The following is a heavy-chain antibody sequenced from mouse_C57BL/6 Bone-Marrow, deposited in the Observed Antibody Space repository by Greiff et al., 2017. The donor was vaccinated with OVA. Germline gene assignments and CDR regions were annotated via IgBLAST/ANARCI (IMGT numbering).Heavy chain of an antibody. V-gene: IGHV1-81*01. CDR2: IYPRSGNT. D-gene: IGHD1-1*01. CDR1: GYTFTSSG. CDR3: ARYDYGSSYDYFDY. Sequence: VQLQQSGAELARPGASVKLSCKASGYTFTSSGISWVKQRTGQGLEWIGEIYPRSGNTYYNEKFKGKATLTADKSSSTAYMELRSLTSEDSAVYFCARYDYGSSYDYFDYWGQGTTLTVSS. J-gene: IGHJ2*01.